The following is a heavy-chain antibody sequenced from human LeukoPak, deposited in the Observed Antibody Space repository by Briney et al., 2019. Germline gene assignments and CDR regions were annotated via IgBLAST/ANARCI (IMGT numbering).Heavy chain of an antibody. Sequence: GGSLRLSCAASGFTFSSYAMSWVRQAPGKGLEWVSAIRDSGDVTYYADSVKGRFTISRDNSRNTLYLQMNGLRAEDTAVYYCATSTYGGGRFGYWGQGTLVTVSS. CDR1: GFTFSSYA. D-gene: IGHD2-8*01. CDR3: ATSTYGGGRFGY. V-gene: IGHV3-23*01. CDR2: IRDSGDVT. J-gene: IGHJ4*02.